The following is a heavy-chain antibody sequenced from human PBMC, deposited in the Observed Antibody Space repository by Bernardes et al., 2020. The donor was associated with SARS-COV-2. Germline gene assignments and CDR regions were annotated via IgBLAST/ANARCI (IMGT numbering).Heavy chain of an antibody. CDR3: ARAPGSGYYGSGSIYYGMDV. CDR1: GGSIYSDDSY. J-gene: IGHJ6*02. V-gene: IGHV4-30-4*01. CDR2: IYSTGST. D-gene: IGHD3-10*01. Sequence: LSLTCTVSGGSIYSDDSYWSWIRQPPGKGLEWIGYIYSTGSTAYNASLKSRVIISLDTSKNQFSLKLSSVTAADTALYYCARAPGSGYYGSGSIYYGMDVWGLGTTVTVSS.